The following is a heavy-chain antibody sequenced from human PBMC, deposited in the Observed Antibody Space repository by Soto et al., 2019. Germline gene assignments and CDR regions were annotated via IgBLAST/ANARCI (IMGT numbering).Heavy chain of an antibody. V-gene: IGHV3-30*03. CDR1: GFTFNNFG. J-gene: IGHJ4*02. Sequence: ESGGGVVQPGSSLRLSCAGSGFTFNNFGFHWVRQVPGKGLEWVALISYDGGTKSFADSLKGRFTISRDDSKNTLYLQMNSLRAEDTAVYFCARDAPGGSGSYYGFFDHCGQGTLVTVSS. CDR3: ARDAPGGSGSYYGFFDH. D-gene: IGHD3-22*01. CDR2: ISYDGGTK.